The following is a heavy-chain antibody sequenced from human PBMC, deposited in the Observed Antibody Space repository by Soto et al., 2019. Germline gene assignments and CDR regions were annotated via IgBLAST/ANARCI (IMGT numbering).Heavy chain of an antibody. V-gene: IGHV1-69*13. CDR1: GGTFSSYA. Sequence: SVKVSCKASGGTFSSYAISWVRQAPGQGLEWMGGIIPIFGTANYAQKFQGRVTITADESTSTAYMELSSLRSEDTAVYYWARSPKYSYMARPGYFDYWGKVTLVTVS. CDR3: ARSPKYSYMARPGYFDY. CDR2: IIPIFGTA. J-gene: IGHJ4*02. D-gene: IGHD5-18*01.